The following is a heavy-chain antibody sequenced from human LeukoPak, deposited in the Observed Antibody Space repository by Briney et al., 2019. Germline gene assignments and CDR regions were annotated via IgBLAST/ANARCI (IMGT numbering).Heavy chain of an antibody. J-gene: IGHJ4*02. CDR1: GFTFGDYA. CDR3: PTDSMTFVHY. CDR2: IRSKDHGGTT. Sequence: PGGSLRLSCTASGFTFGDYALSWFRQAPGKGLEWLSFIRSKDHGGTTEYAASVKGRFTISRDDSKNTLFLQMNSLKTEDTAVYYCPTDSMTFVHYWGQGTLVTVSS. V-gene: IGHV3-49*03. D-gene: IGHD3-16*01.